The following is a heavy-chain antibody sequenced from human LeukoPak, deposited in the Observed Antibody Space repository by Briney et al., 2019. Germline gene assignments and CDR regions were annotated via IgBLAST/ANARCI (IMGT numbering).Heavy chain of an antibody. V-gene: IGHV3-23*05. CDR3: ARQVTTYDF. CDR2: IQNSGENT. CDR1: GFIFSDYG. J-gene: IGHJ4*02. Sequence: GGSLRLSCVASGFIFSDYGMSWVRQAPGKGLEWVSSIQNSGENTHYADSVKGRFTISRDNSKNSLYLQMNSLRAEDTAVYYCARQVTTYDFWGQGTLVTVSS. D-gene: IGHD4-17*01.